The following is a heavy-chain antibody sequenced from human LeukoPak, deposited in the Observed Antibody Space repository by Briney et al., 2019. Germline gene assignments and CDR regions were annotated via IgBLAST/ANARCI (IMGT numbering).Heavy chain of an antibody. J-gene: IGHJ3*02. CDR1: GFTFSTYG. Sequence: GSLRLSCVASGFTFSTYGMHWVRQAPGRGLEWVAVIWNDGSNKKYADSVKGRFITSRVSSKNTLYLQMNSLRDEDTAVYYCARVGSGSYFLDGFDIWGQGTLVTVSS. CDR2: IWNDGSNK. CDR3: ARVGSGSYFLDGFDI. D-gene: IGHD1-26*01. V-gene: IGHV3-33*01.